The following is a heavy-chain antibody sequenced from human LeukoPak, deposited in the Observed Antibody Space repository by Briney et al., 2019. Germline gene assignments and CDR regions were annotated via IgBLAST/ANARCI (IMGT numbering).Heavy chain of an antibody. D-gene: IGHD6-13*01. Sequence: ASVKVSCKASGYTFTSYGISWVRQAPGQGLEWMGWISAYNGNTNYAQKLQGRVTMTTDTSTSTAYMELRSLRSDDTAVYYCARQGQQPPYYYYMDVWGKGTTVTVSS. V-gene: IGHV1-18*01. CDR3: ARQGQQPPYYYYMDV. J-gene: IGHJ6*03. CDR2: ISAYNGNT. CDR1: GYTFTSYG.